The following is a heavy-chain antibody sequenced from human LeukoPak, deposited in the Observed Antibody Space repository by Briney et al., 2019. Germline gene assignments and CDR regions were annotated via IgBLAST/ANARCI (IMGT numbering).Heavy chain of an antibody. V-gene: IGHV1-2*02. CDR2: INPNSGGT. J-gene: IGHJ4*02. CDR1: GYTFTGYN. D-gene: IGHD3-3*01. CDR3: ARGQYYDFWSGYYYSPHFDY. Sequence: GASVKVSCKASGYTFTGYNIHWVRQAPGQGLEWMGWINPNSGGTNYAQKVQGRVTMTRDTSISTAYMELNRLRSDDTAVYYCARGQYYDFWSGYYYSPHFDYWGQGTLVTVSS.